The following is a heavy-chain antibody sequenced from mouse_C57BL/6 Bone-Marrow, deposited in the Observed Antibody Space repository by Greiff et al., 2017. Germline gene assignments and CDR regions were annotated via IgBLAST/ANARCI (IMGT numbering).Heavy chain of an antibody. CDR1: GYSFTGYY. D-gene: IGHD1-2*01. CDR3: ASDYGEAMHY. Sequence: VQLQQSGPELVKPGASVKISCKASGYSFTGYYMNWVKQSPEKSLEWIGEINPSTGGTTYNQKFKAKATLTVDKSSSTAYMQLKSLTSEDSAVYYCASDYGEAMHYWGQGTSVTVSS. J-gene: IGHJ4*01. CDR2: INPSTGGT. V-gene: IGHV1-42*01.